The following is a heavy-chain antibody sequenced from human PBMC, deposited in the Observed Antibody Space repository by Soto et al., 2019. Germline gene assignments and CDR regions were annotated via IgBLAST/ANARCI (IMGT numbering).Heavy chain of an antibody. CDR2: ISYDGSNK. CDR3: ARGPYDFWSGYIADAFDV. CDR1: GFTFSSYT. J-gene: IGHJ3*01. V-gene: IGHV3-30-3*01. D-gene: IGHD3-3*01. Sequence: QVQLVESGGSVVQPGRSLRLSCAASGFTFSSYTLHWVRQAPGKGLEGVALISYDGSNKYYADSVKGRFTISRDNAKNTLYLQMNRLRPEDTALFYCARGPYDFWSGYIADAFDVWGQGTMVTVSS.